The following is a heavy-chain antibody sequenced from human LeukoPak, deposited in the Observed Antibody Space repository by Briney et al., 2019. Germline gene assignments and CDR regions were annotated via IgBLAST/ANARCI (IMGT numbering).Heavy chain of an antibody. CDR3: ARVSYYDSSGNRGAFDY. CDR2: INNSGST. Sequence: SETLSLTCAVYGGSFSGYYWSWIRQPPGKGLEWIGEINNSGSTNYNPALKSRATISVDKSKTQFSLKLSSVTAADTAVYYCARVSYYDSSGNRGAFDYWGQGTLVTVSS. D-gene: IGHD3-22*01. V-gene: IGHV4-34*01. J-gene: IGHJ4*02. CDR1: GGSFSGYY.